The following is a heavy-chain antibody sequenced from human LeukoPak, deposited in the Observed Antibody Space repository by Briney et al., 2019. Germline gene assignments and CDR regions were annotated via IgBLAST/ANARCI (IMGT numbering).Heavy chain of an antibody. D-gene: IGHD2-2*01. J-gene: IGHJ4*02. CDR2: INPNSGGT. V-gene: IGHV1-2*02. Sequence: ASVKVSCKASGYTFTGYYMHWVRQAPGQGLEWMGWINPNSGGTNYAQKFQGRVTMTEDTSTDTAYMELSSLRSEDTAVYYCATDLVVPAARYNYWGQGTLVTVSS. CDR1: GYTFTGYY. CDR3: ATDLVVPAARYNY.